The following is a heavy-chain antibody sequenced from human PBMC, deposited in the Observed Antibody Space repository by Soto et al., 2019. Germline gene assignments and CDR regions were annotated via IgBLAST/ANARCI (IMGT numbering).Heavy chain of an antibody. D-gene: IGHD2-15*01. CDR2: VSSSSSYI. Sequence: GESLKISCVASGFTFSSYSMNWVRQAPGKGLEWVSSVSSSSSYIYYADSVKGRFTISRDNAKNSLYLQMNSLRAEDTAVYYCARDQLIGYCSGGSCYSYYYYYGMDVWGQGTTVTVSS. J-gene: IGHJ6*02. CDR3: ARDQLIGYCSGGSCYSYYYYYGMDV. CDR1: GFTFSSYS. V-gene: IGHV3-21*01.